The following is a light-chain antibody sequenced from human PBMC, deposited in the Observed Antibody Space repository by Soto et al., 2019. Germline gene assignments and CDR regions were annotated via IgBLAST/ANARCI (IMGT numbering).Light chain of an antibody. CDR1: SSNIGAGFD. CDR3: SSYAGSSNV. V-gene: IGLV1-40*01. J-gene: IGLJ1*01. Sequence: QSVLTQPPSVSGAPGQRVTISCTGSSSNIGAGFDVHWYHQIAGTAPKLLIYGNSNRPSGVPDRFSGSKSGNTASLTVSGLQAEDEADYYCSSYAGSSNVFGTGTKVTVL. CDR2: GNS.